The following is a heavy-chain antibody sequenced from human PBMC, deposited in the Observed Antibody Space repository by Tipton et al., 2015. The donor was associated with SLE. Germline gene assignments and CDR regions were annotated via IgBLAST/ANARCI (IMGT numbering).Heavy chain of an antibody. J-gene: IGHJ6*02. CDR3: ARTGGYGDFTMDV. V-gene: IGHV4-34*12. Sequence: GLVNPSQTLSLTCAVYGESFNGYFWTWIRQPPGKGLEWIAEIIHSGVTKYNPSLKNRVTISVDTSKNQFSLKLSSVTAADMAVYYCARTGGYGDFTMDVWGQGTTVTVSS. CDR2: IIHSGVT. CDR1: GESFNGYF. D-gene: IGHD4-17*01.